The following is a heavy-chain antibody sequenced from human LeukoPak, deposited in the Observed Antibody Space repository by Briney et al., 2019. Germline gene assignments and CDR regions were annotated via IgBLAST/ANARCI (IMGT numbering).Heavy chain of an antibody. J-gene: IGHJ4*02. CDR1: GFTFSDYY. V-gene: IGHV3-11*01. D-gene: IGHD3-9*01. CDR2: ISSSGSTI. CDR3: AKVGGGYDILTGYYPYYFDY. Sequence: GGSLRLSCAASGFTFSDYYMSWIRQAPGKGLEWVSYISSSGSTIYYADSVKGRFTISRDNAKNSLYLQMNSLRAEDTAVYYCAKVGGGYDILTGYYPYYFDYWGQGTLVTVSS.